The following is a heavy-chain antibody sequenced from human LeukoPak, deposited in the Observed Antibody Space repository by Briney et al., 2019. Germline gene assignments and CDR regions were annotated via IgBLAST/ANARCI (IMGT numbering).Heavy chain of an antibody. CDR3: AKLEHYYDSSGYYRRGRAFDI. CDR2: ISWNSGSI. V-gene: IGHV3-9*01. D-gene: IGHD3-22*01. Sequence: GGSLRLSCAASGFTFDDYAMHWVRQAPGKGLEWVSGISWNSGSIGYADSVKGRFTISRDNAKNSLYLQMNSLRAEGTALYYCAKLEHYYDSSGYYRRGRAFDIWGQGTMVTVSS. CDR1: GFTFDDYA. J-gene: IGHJ3*02.